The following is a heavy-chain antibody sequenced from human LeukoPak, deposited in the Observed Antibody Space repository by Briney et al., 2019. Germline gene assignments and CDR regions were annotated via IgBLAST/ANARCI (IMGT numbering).Heavy chain of an antibody. V-gene: IGHV3-11*04. CDR3: ARDRAVGASDSYDL. D-gene: IGHD4-23*01. J-gene: IGHJ3*01. CDR2: ISTSDRRV. Sequence: GRSLRLSCIGAGFTFSDRYMAWIRQRPGKGLEWLSYISTSDRRVYLADSVKGRFTVSRDDARKSLFLQMNSLRPDDTAVYYCARDRAVGASDSYDLWGPGTMVIVSS. CDR1: GFTFSDRY.